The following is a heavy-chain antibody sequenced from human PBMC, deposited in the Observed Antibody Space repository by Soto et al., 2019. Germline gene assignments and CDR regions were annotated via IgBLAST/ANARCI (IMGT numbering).Heavy chain of an antibody. D-gene: IGHD6-13*01. V-gene: IGHV3-33*01. CDR1: GFIFSSYG. CDR2: IWYDGSNK. CDR3: ARDFYSSPRADYYYMDV. Sequence: PGGSLRLSCAASGFIFSSYGIHWVRQAPGKGLEWVAVIWYDGSNKYYADSVKGRFTISRDNSKNTLYLQMNSLRADDTAVYYCARDFYSSPRADYYYMDVWGKGTTVTVSS. J-gene: IGHJ6*03.